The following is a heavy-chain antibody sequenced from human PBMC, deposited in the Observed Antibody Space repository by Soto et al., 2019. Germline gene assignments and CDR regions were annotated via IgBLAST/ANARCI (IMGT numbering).Heavy chain of an antibody. D-gene: IGHD6-19*01. Sequence: QITLKESGPTLVKPTQTLTLTCTFSGFSLSTSGVGVAWIRQAPGKALEWLALIYWDDDKRYSPSLKSRLTITKDTSETQVVLIMTNMCPEDTGTYYCAHDRSGWYGLDVWGQGTTVTVSS. J-gene: IGHJ6*02. CDR3: AHDRSGWYGLDV. CDR2: IYWDDDK. V-gene: IGHV2-5*02. CDR1: GFSLSTSGVG.